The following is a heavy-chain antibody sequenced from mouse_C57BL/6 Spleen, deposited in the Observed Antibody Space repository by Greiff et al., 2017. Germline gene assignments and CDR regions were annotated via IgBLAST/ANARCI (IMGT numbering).Heavy chain of an antibody. V-gene: IGHV5-12*01. D-gene: IGHD2-5*01. CDR2: ISNGGGST. CDR1: GFTFSDYY. J-gene: IGHJ1*03. CDR3: ARPNSNYGYFDV. Sequence: EVKLEESGGGLVQPGGSLKLSCAASGFTFSDYYMYWVRQTPEKRLEWVAYISNGGGSTYYPDTVKGRFTISRDNAKNTLYLQMSRLKSEDTAMYYCARPNSNYGYFDVWGIGTTVTVSS.